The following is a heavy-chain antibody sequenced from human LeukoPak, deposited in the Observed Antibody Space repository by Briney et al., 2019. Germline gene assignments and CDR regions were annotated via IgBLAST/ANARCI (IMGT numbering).Heavy chain of an antibody. CDR3: ARGVVPGPNYYYYYYMDV. Sequence: GRSLRLSCAASGFTFSSYGMHWVRQAPGKGLEWVAVISYDGSNKYYADSVKGRFTISRDNSKNTLYLQMNSLRAEDTAVYYCARGVVPGPNYYYYYYMDVWGKGTTVTVSS. D-gene: IGHD2-2*01. CDR1: GFTFSSYG. J-gene: IGHJ6*03. CDR2: ISYDGSNK. V-gene: IGHV3-30*03.